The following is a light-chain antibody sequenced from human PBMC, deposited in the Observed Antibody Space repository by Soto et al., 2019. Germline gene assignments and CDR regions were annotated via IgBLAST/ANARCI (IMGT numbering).Light chain of an antibody. V-gene: IGKV3-11*01. CDR1: QSINTY. J-gene: IGKJ5*01. CDR2: DAS. Sequence: EVVLTQSPATLSLSPGERATLSCRASQSINTYLAWYQQKPGQAPRLLIYDASNRATGISARFSGSGSGTDFTLTISRLEPEDFAVYYCQRYSDSSITFGPGTRLEIK. CDR3: QRYSDSSIT.